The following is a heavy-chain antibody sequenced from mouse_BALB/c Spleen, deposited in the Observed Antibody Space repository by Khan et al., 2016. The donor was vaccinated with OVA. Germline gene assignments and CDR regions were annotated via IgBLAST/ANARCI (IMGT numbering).Heavy chain of an antibody. CDR3: TRYGSSYYFDY. J-gene: IGHJ2*01. CDR1: GYTFTSYY. Sequence: QVQLQRSGAELVKPGASVKLSCKASGYTFTSYYMYWVKQRPGQGLEWIGEINPGNGGTNFNEKFKSKATLTVDKSSSTAYMQLSSLTSEDSAVYYCTRYGSSYYFDYWGQGTTLTVSS. CDR2: INPGNGGT. D-gene: IGHD1-1*01. V-gene: IGHV1S81*02.